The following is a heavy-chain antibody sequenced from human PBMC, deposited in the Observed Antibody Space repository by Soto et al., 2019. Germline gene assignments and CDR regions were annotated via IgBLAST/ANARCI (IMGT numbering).Heavy chain of an antibody. Sequence: PGGSLRLSCAASGFTFSSYSMNWVRQAPGKGLEWVSSISSSSSYIYYADSVKGRFTISRDNAKNSLYLQMNSLRAEDTAVYYCARDQSSSSWPNFDYWGQGTLVTVS. CDR3: ARDQSSSSWPNFDY. D-gene: IGHD6-13*01. CDR2: ISSSSSYI. CDR1: GFTFSSYS. J-gene: IGHJ4*02. V-gene: IGHV3-21*01.